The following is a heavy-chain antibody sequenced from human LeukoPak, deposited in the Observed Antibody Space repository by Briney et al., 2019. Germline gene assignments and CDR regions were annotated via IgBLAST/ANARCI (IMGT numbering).Heavy chain of an antibody. CDR2: IYPGDSDT. Sequence: GESLKISCKGSGYSFTSYWIGWVRQMPGKGLEWMGIIYPGDSDTRYSPSFQGQVTISADKSISTAYLQWSSLKASDTAIYYCARHLQKLVPPKYYQYYYMDVWGEGTTVTVSS. D-gene: IGHD6-13*01. CDR1: GYSFTSYW. CDR3: ARHLQKLVPPKYYQYYYMDV. V-gene: IGHV5-51*01. J-gene: IGHJ6*03.